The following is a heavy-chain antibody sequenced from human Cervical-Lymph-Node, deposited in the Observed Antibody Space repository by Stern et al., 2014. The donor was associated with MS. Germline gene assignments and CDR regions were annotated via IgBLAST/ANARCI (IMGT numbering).Heavy chain of an antibody. CDR3: AGGLIAVPGWFDP. J-gene: IGHJ5*02. V-gene: IGHV1-69*01. Sequence: QLVQSGAEVKKPGSSVKVSCKAPGGTFDTYDITWVRQAPGQGLEWMGCSIPKFGTANYAHKFEGRLSITADASTTTAYMELGSLRSDDWAGYYCAGGLIAVPGWFDPWGQGTLVIVSS. CDR1: GGTFDTYD. CDR2: SIPKFGTA. D-gene: IGHD2-21*01.